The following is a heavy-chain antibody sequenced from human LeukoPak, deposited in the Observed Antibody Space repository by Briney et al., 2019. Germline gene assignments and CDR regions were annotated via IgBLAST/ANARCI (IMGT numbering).Heavy chain of an antibody. D-gene: IGHD6-19*01. CDR1: GFAFSFYA. J-gene: IGHJ5*01. CDR3: AKPISGGLAVTADWFDP. V-gene: IGHV3-23*01. Sequence: PGGSLRLSCEASGFAFSFYAMSWLRQPPGKGLEGVSTINANSGTTSYAASVRGRFTIARDNSKNTLYLQLNTLRAEDTAVYYCAKPISGGLAVTADWFDPWGQGTLVTVSS. CDR2: INANSGTT.